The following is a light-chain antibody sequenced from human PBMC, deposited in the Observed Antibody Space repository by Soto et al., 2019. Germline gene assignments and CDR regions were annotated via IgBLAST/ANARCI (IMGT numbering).Light chain of an antibody. CDR2: DVT. CDR1: SSDIRVYNY. V-gene: IGLV2-14*03. J-gene: IGLJ2*01. CDR3: SSYSCDTTPVI. Sequence: QSALTQPASVSGSPGQSITISCTGSSSDIRVYNYVSWYQQHPGKAPKLLIYDVTDRRSGVSNRFSGSKSGNTASLTISGLQAEDEADYYCSSYSCDTTPVISGGGTKLTVL.